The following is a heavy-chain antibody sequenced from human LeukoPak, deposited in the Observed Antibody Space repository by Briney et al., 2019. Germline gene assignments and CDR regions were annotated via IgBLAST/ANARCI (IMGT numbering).Heavy chain of an antibody. CDR3: AVGLGRTDYFDS. D-gene: IGHD1-14*01. J-gene: IGHJ4*02. CDR1: GFSISNDW. CDR2: INPAGSET. Sequence: GGSLRLSCVVSGFSISNDWMSWVRQAPGKGLEWVANINPAGSETLYVDSVKGRFTISRDNAKNSLHLQMNSLRAEDTAVYYCAVGLGRTDYFDSWGQGTLVTVSS. V-gene: IGHV3-7*01.